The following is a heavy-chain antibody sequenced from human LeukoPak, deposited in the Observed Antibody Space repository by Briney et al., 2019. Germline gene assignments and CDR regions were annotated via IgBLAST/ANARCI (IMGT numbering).Heavy chain of an antibody. CDR3: ARDRRGFDWFDY. Sequence: SETLSLTCTVSGYSISSGYYWGWIRQPPGKGLEWIGSIYHSGSTYYHPSLKSRVTISVDTSKNQFSLKLSSVTATDTAVYYCARDRRGFDWFDYWGQGTLVTVSS. D-gene: IGHD3-10*01. V-gene: IGHV4-38-2*02. J-gene: IGHJ5*01. CDR1: GYSISSGYY. CDR2: IYHSGST.